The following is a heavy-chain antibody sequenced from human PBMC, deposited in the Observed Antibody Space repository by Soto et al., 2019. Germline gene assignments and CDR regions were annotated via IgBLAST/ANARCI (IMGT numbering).Heavy chain of an antibody. CDR3: LDRRDGYDY. V-gene: IGHV1-2*04. Sequence: ASVKVSCKASGYTFTGYYMHWVRQAPGQGLEWMGWINPNSGGTNYAQKFQGWVTMTRDTSISTAYMELSSLRSEDTAVYYCLDRRDGYDYWGQGXLVTVSS. CDR2: INPNSGGT. J-gene: IGHJ4*02. D-gene: IGHD5-12*01. CDR1: GYTFTGYY.